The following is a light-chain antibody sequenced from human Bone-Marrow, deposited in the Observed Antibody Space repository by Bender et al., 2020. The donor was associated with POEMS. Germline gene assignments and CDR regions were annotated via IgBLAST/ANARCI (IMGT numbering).Light chain of an antibody. Sequence: QSGLAQPASVPASPGQSITIPCTGTSSDIGTYKFVSWYQQYPGKAPKLLIYEGTKRPSGVSDRFSASKSGSTASLTISGLQAEDEADYYCSSYDTTTTLFVFGSGTKVSVL. J-gene: IGLJ1*01. CDR2: EGT. CDR3: SSYDTTTTLFV. CDR1: SSDIGTYKF. V-gene: IGLV2-23*03.